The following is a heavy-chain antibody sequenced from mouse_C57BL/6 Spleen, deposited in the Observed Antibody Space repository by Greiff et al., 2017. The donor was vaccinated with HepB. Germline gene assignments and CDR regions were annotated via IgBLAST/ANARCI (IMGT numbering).Heavy chain of an antibody. J-gene: IGHJ4*01. D-gene: IGHD4-1*01. CDR2: ISYDGSN. Sequence: EVKLMESGPGLVKPSQSLSLTCSVTGYSITSGYYWNWIRQFPGNKLEWMGYISYDGSNNYNPSLKNRISITRDTSKNQFFLKLNSVTTEDTATYYCARGLSGNAMDYWGQGTSVTVSS. CDR1: GYSITSGYY. V-gene: IGHV3-6*01. CDR3: ARGLSGNAMDY.